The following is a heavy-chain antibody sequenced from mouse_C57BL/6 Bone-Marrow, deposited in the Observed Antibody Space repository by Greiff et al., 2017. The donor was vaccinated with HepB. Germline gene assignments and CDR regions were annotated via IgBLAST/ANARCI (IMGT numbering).Heavy chain of an antibody. Sequence: DVMLVESGEGLVKPGGSLKLSCAASGFTFSSYAMSWVRQTPEKRLEWVAYISSGGDYIYYADTVKGRFTISRDNARNTLYLQMSSLKSEDTAMYYCTGGTPYWYFDVWGTGTTVTVSS. CDR3: TGGTPYWYFDV. CDR1: GFTFSSYA. V-gene: IGHV5-9-1*02. CDR2: ISSGGDYI. D-gene: IGHD1-1*02. J-gene: IGHJ1*03.